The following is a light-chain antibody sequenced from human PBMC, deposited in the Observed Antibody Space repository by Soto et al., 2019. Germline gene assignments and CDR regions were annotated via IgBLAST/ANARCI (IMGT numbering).Light chain of an antibody. V-gene: IGKV3D-15*01. CDR3: QQYNNWPPIT. Sequence: EIVLTQSPATLTLSPGERATLSCRSSQSVSAYLAWYQQKPGQAPRLLIHSASTRAAGVPARFSGSGSGTEFTLNISSLQSEDFAVYYCQQYNNWPPITFGQGTRLEIK. J-gene: IGKJ5*01. CDR1: QSVSAY. CDR2: SAS.